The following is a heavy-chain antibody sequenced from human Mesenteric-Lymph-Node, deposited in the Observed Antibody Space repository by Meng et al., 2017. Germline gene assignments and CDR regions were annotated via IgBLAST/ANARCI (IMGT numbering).Heavy chain of an antibody. CDR2: TYYRSKYYN. CDR3: ARDWGDVRGGFDF. CDR1: GASVSSNNVA. V-gene: IGHV6-1*01. D-gene: IGHD3-10*02. J-gene: IGHJ4*02. Sequence: QVKLKQSGPGLVKPSQTLSLTCAVFGASVSSNNVAYNWIRQSPSRGLEWLGRTYYRSKYYNDYALSVKSRITINPDTSKNQFSLQLNSVTPEDTAIYYCARDWGDVRGGFDFWGQGTLVTVSS.